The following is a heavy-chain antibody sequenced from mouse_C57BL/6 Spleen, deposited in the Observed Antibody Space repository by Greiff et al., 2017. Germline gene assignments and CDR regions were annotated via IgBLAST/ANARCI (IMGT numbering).Heavy chain of an antibody. CDR2: INPNNGGT. J-gene: IGHJ3*01. CDR1: GYTFTDYY. D-gene: IGHD2-4*01. V-gene: IGHV1-26*01. CDR3: ARERGDYPWFAY. Sequence: VQLQQSGPELVKPGASVKISCKASGYTFTDYYMNWVKQSHGKSLEWIGDINPNNGGTSYNQTFKGKATLTVDKSSSTAYMELRSLTSEDSAVYYCARERGDYPWFAYWGQGTLVTVSA.